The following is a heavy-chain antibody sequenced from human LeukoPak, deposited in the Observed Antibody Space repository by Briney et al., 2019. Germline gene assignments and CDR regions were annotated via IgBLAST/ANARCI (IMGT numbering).Heavy chain of an antibody. Sequence: LAGGSLRLSCAASGFTFSSYAMHWVRQAPGKGLEWVAVISYDGSNKYYADSVKGRFTISRDNSKNTLYLQMNSLRAEDTAVYYCARDPFWSGRTYYYYGMDVWGQGTTVTVSS. CDR3: ARDPFWSGRTYYYYGMDV. D-gene: IGHD3-3*01. CDR2: ISYDGSNK. V-gene: IGHV3-30-3*01. J-gene: IGHJ6*02. CDR1: GFTFSSYA.